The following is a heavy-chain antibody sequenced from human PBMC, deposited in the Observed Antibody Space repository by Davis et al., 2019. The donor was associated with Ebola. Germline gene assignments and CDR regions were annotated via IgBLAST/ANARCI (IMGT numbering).Heavy chain of an antibody. Sequence: MPSETLSLTCPVPGASTNSGGYPWCWIRQPPGKGPEWVGSIYRSGTTYYSPSLRNRVTISVDMSRNQFSLRLSSVTAADTAVYYCARTAYSSGSHPFYFDSWGQGTLVTVSS. CDR2: IYRSGTT. V-gene: IGHV4-39*01. CDR1: GASTNSGGYP. CDR3: ARTAYSSGSHPFYFDS. J-gene: IGHJ4*02. D-gene: IGHD5-18*01.